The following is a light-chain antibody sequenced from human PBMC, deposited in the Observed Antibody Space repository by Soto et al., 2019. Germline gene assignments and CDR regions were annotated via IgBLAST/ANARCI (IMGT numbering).Light chain of an antibody. CDR3: QSYDSSLSAVV. CDR1: SSNIGAGYD. V-gene: IGLV1-40*01. Sequence: QSVLTQPHSVSGAPGQRVTISCTGSSSNIGAGYDVHWYQQLPGTAPKLLIDGNSNRPSGVPDRFSGSKSGTSASLAITGLQAEDEADYYCQSYDSSLSAVVFGGGTKLTVL. CDR2: GNS. J-gene: IGLJ2*01.